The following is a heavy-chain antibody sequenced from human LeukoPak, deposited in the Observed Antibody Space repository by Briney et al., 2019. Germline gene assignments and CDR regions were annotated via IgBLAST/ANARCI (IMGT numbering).Heavy chain of an antibody. V-gene: IGHV3-53*01. CDR3: ARDQYTSNWYVHH. Sequence: GGSLRLSCAVSGFSVTNNYMSWVRQAPGKGLEWVSLISSVGSTYYADSVKGRFTISRDNSKNTLYLQMNSLRAEDTAVYYCARDQYTSNWYVHHWGQGTLVTVSS. J-gene: IGHJ1*01. CDR1: GFSVTNNY. D-gene: IGHD4-11*01. CDR2: ISSVGST.